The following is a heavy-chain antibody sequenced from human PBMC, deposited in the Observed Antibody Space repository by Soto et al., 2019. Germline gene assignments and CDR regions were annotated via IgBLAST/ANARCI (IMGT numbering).Heavy chain of an antibody. V-gene: IGHV1-69*13. CDR2: IIPIFGTA. D-gene: IGHD6-13*01. Sequence: ASVKVSCKASGGTFSSYAISWVRQAPGQGLEWMGGIIPIFGTANYAQKFQGRVTITADESTSTAYMELSSLRSEDTAVYYCARDPGIAAAGTLFDYWGQGTLVTVSS. CDR3: ARDPGIAAAGTLFDY. CDR1: GGTFSSYA. J-gene: IGHJ4*02.